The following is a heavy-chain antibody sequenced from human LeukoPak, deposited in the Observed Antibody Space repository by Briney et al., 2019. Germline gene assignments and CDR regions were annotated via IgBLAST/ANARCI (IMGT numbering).Heavy chain of an antibody. Sequence: PGGSLRLSCAASGFTVSSNYMSWVRQAPGKGLEWVSVIYSGGSTYYADSVKGRFTISRDNSKNTLYLQMNSLRAEDTAVYYCARDLGFMVRGVIGYWGQGTLVTVSS. V-gene: IGHV3-66*01. J-gene: IGHJ4*02. CDR3: ARDLGFMVRGVIGY. CDR2: IYSGGST. CDR1: GFTVSSNY. D-gene: IGHD3-10*01.